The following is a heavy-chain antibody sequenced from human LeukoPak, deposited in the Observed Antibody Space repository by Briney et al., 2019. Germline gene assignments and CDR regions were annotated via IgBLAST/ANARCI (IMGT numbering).Heavy chain of an antibody. CDR1: GYTFTSYA. CDR2: INAGNGNT. V-gene: IGHV1-3*01. D-gene: IGHD6-13*01. CDR3: ARVQQQLDLAVDALDI. Sequence: GASVKVSCMASGYTFTSYAMHWVRQAPGQRLEWMGWINAGNGNTKYSQKFQGRVTITRDTSASTAYMELSSLRSEDTAVYYCARVQQQLDLAVDALDIWGQGTMVTVSS. J-gene: IGHJ3*02.